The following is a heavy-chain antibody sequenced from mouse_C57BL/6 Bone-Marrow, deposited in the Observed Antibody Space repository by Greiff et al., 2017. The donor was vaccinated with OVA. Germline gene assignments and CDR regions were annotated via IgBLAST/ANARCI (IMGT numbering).Heavy chain of an antibody. Sequence: EVQGVESGGGLVQPGGSLKLSCAASGFTFSDYYMYWVRQTPEKRLEWVAYISNGGGSTYYPDTVQGRFTISRDNAKNTLYLQMSRLKSEDTAMYYCARQGIYYDYGFYYAMDYWGQGTSVTVSS. CDR2: ISNGGGST. CDR1: GFTFSDYY. J-gene: IGHJ4*01. D-gene: IGHD2-4*01. CDR3: ARQGIYYDYGFYYAMDY. V-gene: IGHV5-12*01.